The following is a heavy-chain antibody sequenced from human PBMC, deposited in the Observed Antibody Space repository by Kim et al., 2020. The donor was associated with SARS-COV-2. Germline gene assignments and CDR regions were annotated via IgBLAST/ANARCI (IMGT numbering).Heavy chain of an antibody. CDR3: ARGPIRGYYSRSYYFDY. CDR2: INHSGST. D-gene: IGHD3-22*01. J-gene: IGHJ4*02. CDR1: GGSFSGYY. Sequence: SETLSLTCAVYGGSFSGYYWSWIRQPPGKGLEWIGEINHSGSTNYNPSLKSRVTISVDTSKNQFSLKLSSVTAADMAVYYCARGPIRGYYSRSYYFDYWGQGTLVTVSS. V-gene: IGHV4-34*01.